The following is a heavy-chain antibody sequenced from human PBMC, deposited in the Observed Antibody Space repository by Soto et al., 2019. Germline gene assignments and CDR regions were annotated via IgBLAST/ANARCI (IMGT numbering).Heavy chain of an antibody. V-gene: IGHV3-23*01. CDR2: ISGSGGST. D-gene: IGHD3-3*01. CDR1: GFTFSSYA. J-gene: IGHJ5*02. CDR3: AKDPAPITIFGVASNWFDP. Sequence: GSLRLSCAASGFTFSSYAMSWVRQAPGKGLEWVSAISGSGGSTYYADSVKGRFTISRDNSKNTLYLQMNSLRAEDTAVYYCAKDPAPITIFGVASNWFDPWGQGTLVTVSS.